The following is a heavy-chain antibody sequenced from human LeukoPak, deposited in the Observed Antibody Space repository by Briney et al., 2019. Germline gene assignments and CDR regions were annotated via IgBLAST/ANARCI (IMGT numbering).Heavy chain of an antibody. CDR3: ARDNDGGWGDDYVGLNAFDI. J-gene: IGHJ3*02. Sequence: ASVKVSCKASGYTFTGYYMHWVRQAPGQVLEWMGWINPNSGGTNYAQKFQGRVTMTRDTSISTAYMELSRLRSDDTAVYYCARDNDGGWGDDYVGLNAFDIWGQGTMVTVSS. CDR2: INPNSGGT. CDR1: GYTFTGYY. D-gene: IGHD4-17*01. V-gene: IGHV1-2*02.